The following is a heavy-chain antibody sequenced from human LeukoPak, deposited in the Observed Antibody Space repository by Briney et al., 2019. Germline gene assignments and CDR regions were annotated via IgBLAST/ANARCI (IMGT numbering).Heavy chain of an antibody. Sequence: SETLSLTCTVSGGSLSSYYWSWIRQPPGKGLEWIGYIYYSGSTNYNPSRKGRVTISVDTSNNQFSLKLSSVTAADTAVYYCARLTVYSYDAFDIWGQGTMVTVSS. V-gene: IGHV4-59*08. J-gene: IGHJ3*02. CDR3: ARLTVYSYDAFDI. CDR2: IYYSGST. CDR1: GGSLSSYY. D-gene: IGHD4-11*01.